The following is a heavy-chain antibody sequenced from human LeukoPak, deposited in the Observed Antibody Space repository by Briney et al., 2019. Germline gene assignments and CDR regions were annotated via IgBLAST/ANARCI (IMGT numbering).Heavy chain of an antibody. J-gene: IGHJ4*02. Sequence: PSETLSLTCAVYGGSFSGYYWSWIRQPPGKGLEWIGEINHSGSTNYNPSLKSRVTISVDTSKNQFSLKLSSVTAADTAVYYCARAGMVRGVITVDYFDYWGQGTLVTVSS. CDR2: INHSGST. CDR1: GGSFSGYY. D-gene: IGHD3-10*01. CDR3: ARAGMVRGVITVDYFDY. V-gene: IGHV4-34*01.